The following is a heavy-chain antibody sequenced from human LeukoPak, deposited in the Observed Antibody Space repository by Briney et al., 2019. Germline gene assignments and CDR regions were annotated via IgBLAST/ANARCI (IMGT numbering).Heavy chain of an antibody. CDR2: IRQDGGEK. Sequence: GGSLRLSCAVSGFTLSSYWMNWVRQAPGKGLEWVASIRQDGGEKSYVDSVKGRFTISRDNTKNSLYLQINSLRAEDTAVYYCARDGTAAGLYFDLWGQGTLVTVSS. V-gene: IGHV3-7*01. CDR3: ARDGTAAGLYFDL. D-gene: IGHD6-13*01. CDR1: GFTLSSYW. J-gene: IGHJ4*01.